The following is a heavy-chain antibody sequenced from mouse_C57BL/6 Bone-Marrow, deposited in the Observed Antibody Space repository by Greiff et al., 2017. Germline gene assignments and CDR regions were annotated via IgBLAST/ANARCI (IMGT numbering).Heavy chain of an antibody. J-gene: IGHJ2*01. CDR3: ARGSTVVRY. CDR1: GYAFSSSW. D-gene: IGHD1-1*01. Sequence: QVQLQQSGPELVKPGASVKISCKASGYAFSSSWMNWVKQRPGKGLEWIGRIYPGDGDTNYNGKFKGKATLTADKSSSTAYMQLSSLTSEDSAVYFCARGSTVVRYWGQGTTLTVSS. CDR2: IYPGDGDT. V-gene: IGHV1-82*01.